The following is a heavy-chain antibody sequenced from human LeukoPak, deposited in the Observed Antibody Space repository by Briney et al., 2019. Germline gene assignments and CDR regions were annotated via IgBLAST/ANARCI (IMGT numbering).Heavy chain of an antibody. CDR2: IYSGGST. D-gene: IGHD1-26*01. Sequence: QAGGSLRLSCAASGFTVSSNYMSWVRQAPGKGLEWVSVIYSGGSTYYADSVKGRFTISRDNSKNTLYLQMNSLRAEDTAVYYCARHGSPNGRPEHYGMDVWGQGTTVTVSS. CDR3: ARHGSPNGRPEHYGMDV. J-gene: IGHJ6*02. CDR1: GFTVSSNY. V-gene: IGHV3-66*04.